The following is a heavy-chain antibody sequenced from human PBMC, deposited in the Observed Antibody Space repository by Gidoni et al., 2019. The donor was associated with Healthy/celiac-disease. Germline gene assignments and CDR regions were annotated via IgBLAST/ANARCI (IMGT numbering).Heavy chain of an antibody. D-gene: IGHD1-26*01. CDR3: ARAGSGEWELLALDY. CDR2: ISYDGSNN. J-gene: IGHJ4*02. CDR1: GFPFNSYA. Sequence: QVQLVESGGGVVQPGRAMSLSCAATGFPFNSYAMHWVGQAPGKGLGWVAVISYDGSNNYDEDSVKGRFTISRDNSKNTLYLQMNSLRSEDTAVYYCARAGSGEWELLALDYWGQGTLVTVSS. V-gene: IGHV3-30-3*01.